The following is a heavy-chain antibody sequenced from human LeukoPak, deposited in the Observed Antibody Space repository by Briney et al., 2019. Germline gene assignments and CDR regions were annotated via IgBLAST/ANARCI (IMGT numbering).Heavy chain of an antibody. D-gene: IGHD3-22*01. Sequence: SETLSLTCTVSGGSISSGDYYWSWIRQPPGKGLEWIGEIYHSGSTNYNPSLKSRVTISVDKSKNQFSLKLSSVTAADTAVYYCARGRYYYDSSGYSFDYWGQGTLVTVSS. V-gene: IGHV4-39*07. CDR1: GGSISSGDYY. CDR3: ARGRYYYDSSGYSFDY. CDR2: IYHSGST. J-gene: IGHJ4*02.